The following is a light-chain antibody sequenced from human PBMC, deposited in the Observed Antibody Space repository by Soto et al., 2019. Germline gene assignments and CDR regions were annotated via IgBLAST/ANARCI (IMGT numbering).Light chain of an antibody. J-gene: IGLJ1*01. CDR1: SSDVGAYNS. CDR2: DVS. Sequence: QSALTQPASVSGSPGQPITISCTGTSSDVGAYNSVSWYIQKPGKAPKLMIYDVSNRPSGVSDRFSGSKSANTASLTISGLQAEDEADYYCNSYTSSSTQVFGTGTKLTVL. CDR3: NSYTSSSTQV. V-gene: IGLV2-14*01.